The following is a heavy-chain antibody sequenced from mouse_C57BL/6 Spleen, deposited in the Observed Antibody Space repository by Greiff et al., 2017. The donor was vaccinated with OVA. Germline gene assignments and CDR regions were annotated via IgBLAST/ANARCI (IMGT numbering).Heavy chain of an antibody. CDR2: IDPENGDT. CDR3: LTEGFPFAY. J-gene: IGHJ3*01. CDR1: GFNIKDDY. V-gene: IGHV14-4*01. Sequence: VQLKESGAELVRPGASVKLSCTASGFNIKDDYMHWVKQRPEQGLEWIGWIDPENGDTEYASKFQGKATITADTSSNTAYLQLSSLTSEDTAVYYCLTEGFPFAYWGQGTLVTVSA.